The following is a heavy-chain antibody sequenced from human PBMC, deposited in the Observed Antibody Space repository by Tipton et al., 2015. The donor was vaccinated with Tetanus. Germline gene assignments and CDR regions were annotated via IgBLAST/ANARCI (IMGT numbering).Heavy chain of an antibody. CDR1: GFTFENHA. J-gene: IGHJ4*02. CDR3: AREADCSGGSCFSGDFDT. CDR2: ISWNGGSE. V-gene: IGHV3-9*01. D-gene: IGHD2-15*01. Sequence: SLRLSCAASGFTFENHAMHWVRQVPGKGLEWVSGISWNGGSEGYADSVKGRFIISRDNSKNTLYLQMNSLRAEDTALYYCAREADCSGGSCFSGDFDTWGQGTQVTVSS.